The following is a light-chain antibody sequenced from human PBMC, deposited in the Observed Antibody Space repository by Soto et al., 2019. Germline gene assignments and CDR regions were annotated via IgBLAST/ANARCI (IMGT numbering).Light chain of an antibody. V-gene: IGLV2-23*01. J-gene: IGLJ3*02. Sequence: QSALTQPASVSGSPGQSITISRTGTSSDVGSYNLVSWYQQHPGKAPKLMIYEGSKRPSGVSNRFSGSKSGNTASLTISGLQAEDEADYYCCSYAGSSTPNWVFGGGTQLTVL. CDR3: CSYAGSSTPNWV. CDR2: EGS. CDR1: SSDVGSYNL.